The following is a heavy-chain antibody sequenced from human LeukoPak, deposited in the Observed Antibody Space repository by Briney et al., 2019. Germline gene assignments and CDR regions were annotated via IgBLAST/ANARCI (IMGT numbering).Heavy chain of an antibody. D-gene: IGHD3-10*01. Sequence: ASVRVSCKASGYTFTGYYMHWVRQAPGQGLEWMGWISAYNGNTNYAQKLQGRVTMTTDTSTSTAYMELRSLRSDDTAVYYCARDEYYFGSGSYFYFDYWGQGTLDTVSS. CDR2: ISAYNGNT. CDR3: ARDEYYFGSGSYFYFDY. CDR1: GYTFTGYY. V-gene: IGHV1-18*04. J-gene: IGHJ4*02.